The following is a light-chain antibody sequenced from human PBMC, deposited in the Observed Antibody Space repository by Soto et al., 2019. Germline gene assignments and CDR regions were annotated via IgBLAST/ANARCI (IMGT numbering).Light chain of an antibody. CDR2: KTS. J-gene: IGKJ1*01. CDR3: QQYNTDSPT. V-gene: IGKV1-5*03. CDR1: QSISTS. Sequence: DTQMTQSPSTLSASVGDRVTITCRASQSISTSMAWYQQRPGTAPKLLIYKTSTLESGVPSRFSGSGSGTEFTLTISSLQPDDVATYYCQQYNTDSPTFGQGTKVEVK.